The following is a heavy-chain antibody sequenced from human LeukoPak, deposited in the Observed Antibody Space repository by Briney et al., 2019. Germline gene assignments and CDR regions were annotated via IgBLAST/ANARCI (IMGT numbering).Heavy chain of an antibody. D-gene: IGHD3-10*01. CDR2: VTNTGNT. V-gene: IGHV4-39*01. CDR1: GDSISNSAYY. J-gene: IGHJ6*02. CDR3: ARKTPGTSVDV. Sequence: SETLSLTCTVSGDSISNSAYYWVWIRQPPGKGLEWIGTVTNTGNTYSNPSLKSRVTISIDTSKTQISLKLTSVTAADTAVFYCARKTPGTSVDVWGQGTPVTVSS.